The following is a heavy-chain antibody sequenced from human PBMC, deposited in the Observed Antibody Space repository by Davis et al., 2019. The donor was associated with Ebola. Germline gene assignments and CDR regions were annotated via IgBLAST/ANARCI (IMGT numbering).Heavy chain of an antibody. J-gene: IGHJ6*02. CDR3: AKDLSFDFWSGYYYYGVDV. V-gene: IGHV3-23*01. CDR2: VSGTGATT. D-gene: IGHD3-3*01. CDR1: GFTFSSYA. Sequence: PGGSLRLSCVVSGFTFSSYAMSWVRQAPGKGLEWVSGVSGTGATTYYADSVKGRFTISRDNSKNTLYLQMNSLRAEDTAVYYCAKDLSFDFWSGYYYYGVDVWGQGTTVTVSS.